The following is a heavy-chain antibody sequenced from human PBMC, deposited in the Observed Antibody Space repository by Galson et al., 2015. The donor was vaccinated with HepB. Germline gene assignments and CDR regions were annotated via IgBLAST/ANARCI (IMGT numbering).Heavy chain of an antibody. V-gene: IGHV4-39*01. J-gene: IGHJ6*02. Sequence: SETLSLTCTVSGGSINSSSYFWGWIRQPPGKGLEWIGNIYYTVSTCYNPSLKSRVTISVDTSKNQFSLKLSSMTAADTAVYFCARHRGFYDFFTGYYRLGDYYGMDVWGPGTTVTVSS. CDR3: ARHRGFYDFFTGYYRLGDYYGMDV. CDR2: IYYTVST. CDR1: GGSINSSSYF. D-gene: IGHD3-9*01.